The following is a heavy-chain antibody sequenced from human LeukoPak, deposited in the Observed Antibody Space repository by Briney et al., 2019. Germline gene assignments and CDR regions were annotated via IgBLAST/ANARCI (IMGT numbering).Heavy chain of an antibody. D-gene: IGHD1-20*01. CDR2: INPDGNKK. CDR3: AKVKWKLIGYFDY. J-gene: IGHJ4*02. V-gene: IGHV3-7*03. Sequence: GGSLRLSCAVSGLTFSSSWMDWVRQAPRKGLEWVASINPDGNKKYSADSVKGRFTISRDNAENSLYLQMNSLRAEDTAVYFCAKVKWKLIGYFDYWGQGTLVTVSS. CDR1: GLTFSSSW.